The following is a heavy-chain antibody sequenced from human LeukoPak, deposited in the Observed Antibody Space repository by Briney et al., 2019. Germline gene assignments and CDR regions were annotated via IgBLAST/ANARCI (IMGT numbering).Heavy chain of an antibody. CDR2: INPNSGGT. J-gene: IGHJ5*02. V-gene: IGHV1-2*02. Sequence: ASVKVSCKASGYTFTGYYMHWVRQAPGQGLEWMGWINPNSGGTNYAQKFQGRATMTRDTSISTAYMELSRLRSDDTAVYYCARVQKGIAAAGTGGGWFEPWGQGTLVTVS. D-gene: IGHD6-13*01. CDR1: GYTFTGYY. CDR3: ARVQKGIAAAGTGGGWFEP.